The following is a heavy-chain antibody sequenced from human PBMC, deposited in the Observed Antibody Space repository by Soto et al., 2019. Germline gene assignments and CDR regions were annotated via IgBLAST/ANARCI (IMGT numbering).Heavy chain of an antibody. D-gene: IGHD2-15*01. CDR2: ISGSGGST. CDR1: GFTFSSYA. J-gene: IGHJ6*03. CDR3: AKEGRGVAASHYYYMDG. V-gene: IGHV3-23*01. Sequence: GGSLRLSCAASGFTFSSYAMSWVRQAPGKGLEWVSAISGSGGSTYYADPVKGRFTISRDNSKNTLYLQMNSLRAEDTAVYYCAKEGRGVAASHYYYMDGWRKGTTVTVSS.